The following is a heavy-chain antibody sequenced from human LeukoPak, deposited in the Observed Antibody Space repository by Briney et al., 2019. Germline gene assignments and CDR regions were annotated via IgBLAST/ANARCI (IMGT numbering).Heavy chain of an antibody. CDR1: GFTFSGSA. J-gene: IGHJ4*02. CDR2: IRSKANSYAT. D-gene: IGHD3-10*01. V-gene: IGHV3-73*01. Sequence: GGSLRLSCAASGFTFSGSAMHWVRQASGKGLEWVGRIRSKANSYATAYAASVKGRFTISRDDSKNTAYLQMNSLRVEDTAVYYCVGPDSQFDCWGQGTLVTVSS. CDR3: VGPDSQFDC.